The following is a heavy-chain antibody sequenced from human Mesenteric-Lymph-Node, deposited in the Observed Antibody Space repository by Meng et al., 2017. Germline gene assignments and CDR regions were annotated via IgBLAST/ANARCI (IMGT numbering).Heavy chain of an antibody. CDR3: ARLGIGYSYGLGFDY. J-gene: IGHJ4*02. CDR2: ISSSGSTI. CDR1: GFTFSSYE. Sequence: GESLKISCAASGFTFSSYEMNWVRQAPGKGLEWVSYISSSGSTIYYADSVKGRFTISRDNAKNSLYLQMNSLRAEDTAVYYCARLGIGYSYGLGFDYWGQGTLVTVSS. V-gene: IGHV3-48*03. D-gene: IGHD5-18*01.